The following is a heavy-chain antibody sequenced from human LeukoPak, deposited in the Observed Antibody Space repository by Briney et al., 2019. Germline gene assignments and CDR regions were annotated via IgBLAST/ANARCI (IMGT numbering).Heavy chain of an antibody. Sequence: GGFLRLSCAASGFTVSSNYMSWVRQAPGKGLEWVSVIYSGGSTYYADSVKGRFTISRDTSKNTLYLQMNSLRAADTAVYYCVKSGYNRFDYWGQGALVTVSS. CDR2: IYSGGST. D-gene: IGHD5-24*01. V-gene: IGHV3-53*01. CDR1: GFTVSSNY. J-gene: IGHJ4*02. CDR3: VKSGYNRFDY.